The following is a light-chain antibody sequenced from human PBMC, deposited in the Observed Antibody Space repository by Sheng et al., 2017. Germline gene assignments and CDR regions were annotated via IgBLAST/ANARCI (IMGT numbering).Light chain of an antibody. Sequence: EIVLTQSPGTLSLSPGERATLACRASQSIRDNYLAWYQQKSGQAPRLLIYGASHRATGIPHRFSGSGSGTDFTLTISRLEPEDFAVYYCQQAGVPPWTFGQGTKVE. CDR3: QQAGVPPWT. CDR2: GAS. V-gene: IGKV3-20*01. CDR1: QSIRDNY. J-gene: IGKJ1*01.